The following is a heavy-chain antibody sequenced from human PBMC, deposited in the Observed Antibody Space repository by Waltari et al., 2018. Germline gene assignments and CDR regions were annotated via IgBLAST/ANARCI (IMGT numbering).Heavy chain of an antibody. V-gene: IGHV4-38-2*01. Sequence: QVQLQESGPGLVKPSETLSLTCAVSGYSISSGYYWGWIRQPPGKGLEWIGSVYHSGSTTYNPSLKSRVTISVDTSKNQFSLKLSCVTAADTAVYYCARSLGAQPPGDAFDIWGQGTMVTVSS. CDR3: ARSLGAQPPGDAFDI. CDR1: GYSISSGYY. J-gene: IGHJ3*02. D-gene: IGHD1-26*01. CDR2: VYHSGST.